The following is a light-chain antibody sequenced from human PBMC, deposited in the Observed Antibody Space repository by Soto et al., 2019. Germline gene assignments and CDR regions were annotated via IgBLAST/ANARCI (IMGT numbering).Light chain of an antibody. V-gene: IGLV2-8*01. Sequence: QSALTQPPSASGSPGQSVTISCTGTSSDVGGYNYVSWYQHHPGKAPKLMLYEVSTRPSGVPDRFSGSKSGNTASLTVSGLQAEDEADYYCSSYAGSNIYVAFGGGTQLTVL. CDR3: SSYAGSNIYVA. CDR1: SSDVGGYNY. CDR2: EVS. J-gene: IGLJ2*01.